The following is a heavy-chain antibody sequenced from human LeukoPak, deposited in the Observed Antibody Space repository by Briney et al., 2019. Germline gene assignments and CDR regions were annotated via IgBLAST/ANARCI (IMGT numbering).Heavy chain of an antibody. CDR2: ISYDGSNK. Sequence: PGRSLRLSCAASGFTFSSYAMHWVRQAPGKGLEWVAVISYDGSNKYYADSVKGRFTISRDNSKNTLYLQMNSLRAEDTAVYYCARDGGYNWNYFSRGYWIDPWGQGTLVTVSS. V-gene: IGHV3-30-3*01. CDR1: GFTFSSYA. CDR3: ARDGGYNWNYFSRGYWIDP. D-gene: IGHD1-7*01. J-gene: IGHJ5*02.